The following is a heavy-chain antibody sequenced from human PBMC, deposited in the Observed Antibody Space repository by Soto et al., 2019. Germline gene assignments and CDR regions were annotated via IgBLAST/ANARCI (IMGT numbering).Heavy chain of an antibody. CDR2: IYYSGST. J-gene: IGHJ5*02. V-gene: IGHV4-30-4*01. D-gene: IGHD5-12*01. CDR1: GGSISSGDYY. CDR3: ARGVRSGYEEGWFDP. Sequence: PSETLSLTCTVSGGSISSGDYYWSWIRQPPGEGLEWIGYIYYSGSTYYNPSLKSRVTISVDTSKNQFSLKLSSVTAADTAVYYCARGVRSGYEEGWFDPWGQGTMVTVYS.